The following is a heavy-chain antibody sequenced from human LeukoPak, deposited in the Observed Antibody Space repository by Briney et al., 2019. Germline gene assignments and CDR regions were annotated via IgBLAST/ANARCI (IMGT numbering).Heavy chain of an antibody. CDR3: ARDKHRRDGMDV. CDR1: GYTFTGYY. CDR2: INPNSGGT. V-gene: IGHV1-2*02. J-gene: IGHJ6*02. Sequence: ASVKVSRKASGYTFTGYYMHWVRQAPGQGLEWMGWINPNSGGTNYAQKFQGRVTMTRDTSISTAYMELSRLRSDDTAVYYCARDKHRRDGMDVWGQGTTVTVSS.